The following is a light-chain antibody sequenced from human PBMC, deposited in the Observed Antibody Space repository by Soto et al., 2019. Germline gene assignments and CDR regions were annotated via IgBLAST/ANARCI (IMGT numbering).Light chain of an antibody. CDR2: EVD. CDR3: SAYAGGNIMI. CDR1: GGDIGRYDF. J-gene: IGLJ2*01. V-gene: IGLV2-8*01. Sequence: QSVLTQDPCESGSPGQSVTISCSGSGGDIGRYDFVSWYQQYPGKVPKLLIYEVDKRPSGVPDRFSGSKSGDRASLTVSGLRPEDEAHYPCSAYAGGNIMIFGGATK.